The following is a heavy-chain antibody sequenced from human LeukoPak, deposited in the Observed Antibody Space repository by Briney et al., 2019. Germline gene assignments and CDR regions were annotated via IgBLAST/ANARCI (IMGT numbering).Heavy chain of an antibody. CDR1: GYRFISYW. V-gene: IGHV5-51*01. D-gene: IGHD4-23*01. Sequence: HGESLKISCKGSGYRFISYWIGWVRQMPGKGLEWVGIIYPGDSDTRYSPSFQGQVTISADKSISTAYLQWSSLKAPDTAMYYCARSPDGGNFDYWGQGTLVTVSS. CDR2: IYPGDSDT. J-gene: IGHJ4*02. CDR3: ARSPDGGNFDY.